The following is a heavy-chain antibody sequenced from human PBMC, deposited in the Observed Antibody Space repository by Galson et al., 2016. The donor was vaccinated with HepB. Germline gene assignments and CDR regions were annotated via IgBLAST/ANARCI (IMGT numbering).Heavy chain of an antibody. V-gene: IGHV3-33*01. J-gene: IGHJ4*02. CDR1: GFTLSRYG. CDR3: AREAGIAAAATYDY. CDR2: IWSDGSNK. Sequence: SLRLSCAASGFTLSRYGMHWVRKAPGKGLEWVALIWSDGSNKYYADSVKGRFTISRDNSKNTAYLQMNSLRAEDRAVYYCAREAGIAAAATYDYWGQGTLVTVSS. D-gene: IGHD6-13*01.